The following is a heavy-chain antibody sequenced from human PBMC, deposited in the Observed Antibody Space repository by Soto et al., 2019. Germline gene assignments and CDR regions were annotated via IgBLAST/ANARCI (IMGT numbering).Heavy chain of an antibody. V-gene: IGHV4-34*01. Sequence: SETLSLTCAVYGGSFSGYYWSWIRQPPGKGLEWIGEINHSGRTIYNPSLKSPVTISVDTSRNQFSLKLSSVTAADTAVYYCASLGQLGRGYDYAFDVWGQGAMVTVS. CDR2: INHSGRT. J-gene: IGHJ3*01. D-gene: IGHD5-12*01. CDR1: GGSFSGYY. CDR3: ASLGQLGRGYDYAFDV.